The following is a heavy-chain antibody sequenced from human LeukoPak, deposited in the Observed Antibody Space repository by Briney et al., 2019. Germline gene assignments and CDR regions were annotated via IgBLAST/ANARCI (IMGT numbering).Heavy chain of an antibody. D-gene: IGHD3-16*02. CDR1: GYTFSSYD. J-gene: IGHJ4*02. CDR2: MNPNSGNT. CDR3: ARGPYRRLDY. Sequence: ASVKVSCKASGYTFSSYDINWVRQAAGQGLEWMGWMNPNSGNTGYAQKLQGRVTMTRNTSIPTAYMELSSLRFEDTAVYYCARGPYRRLDYWGQGTLVTVSS. V-gene: IGHV1-8*02.